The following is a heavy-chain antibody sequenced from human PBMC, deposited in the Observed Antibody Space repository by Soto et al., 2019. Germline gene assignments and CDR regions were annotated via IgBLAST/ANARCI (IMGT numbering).Heavy chain of an antibody. Sequence: QLQLQESGPGLVKPSETLSLTCTVSGGSISSSSYYWGWIRQPPGKGLEWIGSIYYSGSTYYNPSLKSRVTISVDTSKNQFSLKLSSVTAADTAVYYCARLFRYCSGGSYYSHYFDYWGQGTLVTVSS. J-gene: IGHJ4*02. CDR3: ARLFRYCSGGSYYSHYFDY. CDR2: IYYSGST. V-gene: IGHV4-39*01. D-gene: IGHD2-15*01. CDR1: GGSISSSSYY.